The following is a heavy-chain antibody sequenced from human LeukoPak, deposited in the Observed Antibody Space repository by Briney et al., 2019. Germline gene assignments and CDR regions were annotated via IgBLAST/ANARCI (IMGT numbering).Heavy chain of an antibody. CDR3: ARDLMAVAGTGFDY. D-gene: IGHD6-19*01. CDR1: GFTFSSYS. CDR2: ISRGGDYT. V-gene: IGHV3-21*01. J-gene: IGHJ4*02. Sequence: GGSLRLSCAASGFTFSSYSMNWVRQAPGKGLEWVSSISRGGDYTYSEDSVKGRFTISRDNAKDSPYLQLNSLRAEDTAVYYCARDLMAVAGTGFDYWGQGTLVTVSS.